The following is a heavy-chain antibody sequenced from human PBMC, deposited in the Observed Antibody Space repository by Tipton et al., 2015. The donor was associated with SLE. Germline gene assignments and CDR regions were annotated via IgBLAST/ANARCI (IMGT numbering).Heavy chain of an antibody. Sequence: SLRLSCAASGFTVSSNYMSWVRQAPGKGLEWVSVIYSGGSTYYADSVKGRFTISRDNSKNTLYLQMNSLRAEDTAVYYCAKETGVESGYSSGAFDIWGQGTMVTVSS. CDR3: AKETGVESGYSSGAFDI. D-gene: IGHD3-3*01. CDR1: GFTVSSNY. V-gene: IGHV3-53*01. CDR2: IYSGGST. J-gene: IGHJ3*02.